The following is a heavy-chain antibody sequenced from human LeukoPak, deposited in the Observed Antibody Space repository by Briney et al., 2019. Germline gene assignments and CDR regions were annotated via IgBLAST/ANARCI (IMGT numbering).Heavy chain of an antibody. V-gene: IGHV1-18*01. CDR1: GYTFSNYG. D-gene: IGHD1-26*01. Sequence: GASVKVSCKASGYTFSNYGFSWVRQAPGQGLEWMGWISTYDGSTKFAQKLQGRVTMTRDTSTSTAYMELRSLRSDDTAVYYCARDVGAPAPDAFDIWGQGTMVTVSS. J-gene: IGHJ3*02. CDR2: ISTYDGST. CDR3: ARDVGAPAPDAFDI.